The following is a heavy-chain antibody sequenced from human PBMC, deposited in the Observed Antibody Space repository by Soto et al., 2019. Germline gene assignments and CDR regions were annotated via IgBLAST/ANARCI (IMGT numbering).Heavy chain of an antibody. CDR2: IYYSGST. D-gene: IGHD3-9*01. CDR3: ARAAQYYDILTGCRWFDP. Sequence: PSDTLSLTCTVSGGSISSGDYYWSWIRQPPGKGLEWIGYIYYSGSTYYNPSLKSRVTISVDTSKNQFSLKLSSVTAADTAVYYCARAAQYYDILTGCRWFDPWGQGTLVTVSS. CDR1: GGSISSGDYY. V-gene: IGHV4-30-4*02. J-gene: IGHJ5*02.